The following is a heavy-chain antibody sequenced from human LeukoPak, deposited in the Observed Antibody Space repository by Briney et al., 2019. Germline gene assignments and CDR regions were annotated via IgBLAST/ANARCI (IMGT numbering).Heavy chain of an antibody. Sequence: SETLSLTCTVSGGSISSGDYYWSWIRQPPGKGLEWIGYIYYSGSTYYNPSLKSRVTISVDTSKNQFSLKLSSVTAADTAVYYCARGPHYDFWSGTNWFDPWGQGTLVTVSS. CDR1: GGSISSGDYY. V-gene: IGHV4-30-4*08. CDR3: ARGPHYDFWSGTNWFDP. CDR2: IYYSGST. D-gene: IGHD3-3*01. J-gene: IGHJ5*02.